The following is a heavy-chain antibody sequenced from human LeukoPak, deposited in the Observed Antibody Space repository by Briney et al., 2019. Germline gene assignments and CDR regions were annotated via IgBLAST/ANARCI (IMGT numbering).Heavy chain of an antibody. D-gene: IGHD3-22*01. J-gene: IGHJ4*02. V-gene: IGHV3-23*01. CDR3: AKGPTQYYYDSSGYYDY. CDR2: ISGSGGST. CDR1: GFTFSSYA. Sequence: GGSLRLSCAASGFTFSSYATSWVRQAPGKGLEWVSAISGSGGSTYYADSVKGRFTIPRDNSKNTLYLQMNSLRAEDTAVYYCAKGPTQYYYDSSGYYDYWGQGTLVTVSS.